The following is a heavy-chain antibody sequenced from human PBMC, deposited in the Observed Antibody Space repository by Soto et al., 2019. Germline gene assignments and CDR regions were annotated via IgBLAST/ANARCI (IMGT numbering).Heavy chain of an antibody. D-gene: IGHD6-6*01. Sequence: GGSLRLSCAASGFTFRTYYMIWVRQAPGKGLEWVSSISAGSSNIYYAPSVKGRFTISRDNAKNSLYLQINSLRAEDTAVYYCARQYPSSSRHFDHWGQGTLVTVSS. V-gene: IGHV3-21*01. J-gene: IGHJ4*02. CDR1: GFTFRTYY. CDR2: ISAGSSNI. CDR3: ARQYPSSSRHFDH.